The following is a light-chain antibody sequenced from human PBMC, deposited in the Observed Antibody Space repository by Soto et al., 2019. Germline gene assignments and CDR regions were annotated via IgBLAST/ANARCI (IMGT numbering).Light chain of an antibody. Sequence: EIQMTQSPSTLSASVGDRVTITCRASQSIRSGLAWSQQKPGKAPKLLLYQASSLESGDRPRFSGSGSGKKLTLTISSLQPEDFATYYCQQYNSYSWTFGQETKVEIK. J-gene: IGKJ1*01. CDR2: QAS. CDR3: QQYNSYSWT. V-gene: IGKV1-5*03. CDR1: QSIRSG.